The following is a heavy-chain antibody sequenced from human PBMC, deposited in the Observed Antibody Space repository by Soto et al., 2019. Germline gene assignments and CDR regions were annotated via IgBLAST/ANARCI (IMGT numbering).Heavy chain of an antibody. CDR1: GDIFSSYT. CDR2: IIPILDIA. V-gene: IGHV1-69*02. CDR3: AAGGHGAFDI. J-gene: IGHJ3*02. D-gene: IGHD1-26*01. Sequence: QVQLVQSGAEVKKPKSSVKVSCKASGDIFSSYTISWVRQAPGQGLEWMGRIIPILDIANYAQMFQGRVTITADKSTSTDYMELSSLRSEDTALYYCAAGGHGAFDIWGQGTMVTVSS.